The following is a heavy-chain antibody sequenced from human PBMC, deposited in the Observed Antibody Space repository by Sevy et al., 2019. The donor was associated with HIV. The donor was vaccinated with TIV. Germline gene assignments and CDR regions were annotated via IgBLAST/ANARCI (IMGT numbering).Heavy chain of an antibody. J-gene: IGHJ6*02. Sequence: GGSLRLTCAASGFTFSSYSMNWVRQAPGKGLEWVSSISRSSSYIYYADSVKGRFTISRDNAKNSLYLQMNSLRAEDTAVYYCARDHCSGGSCLSYYYYYGMDVWVQGTTVTVSS. CDR2: ISRSSSYI. D-gene: IGHD2-15*01. CDR3: ARDHCSGGSCLSYYYYYGMDV. V-gene: IGHV3-21*01. CDR1: GFTFSSYS.